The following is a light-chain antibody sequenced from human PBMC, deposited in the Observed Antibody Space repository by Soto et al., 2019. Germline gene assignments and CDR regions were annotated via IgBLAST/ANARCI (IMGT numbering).Light chain of an antibody. V-gene: IGKV3-15*01. J-gene: IGKJ1*01. CDR2: DAS. CDR3: QQFGSSPRT. Sequence: IVLTQSPATLSVSPGERATLSCRASQSVSSNLAWHQQRPGQAPRLLIYDASTRATGIPARFSGSGSGTDFTLTISGLQSEDFAVYYCQQFGSSPRTFGQGTKVDIK. CDR1: QSVSSN.